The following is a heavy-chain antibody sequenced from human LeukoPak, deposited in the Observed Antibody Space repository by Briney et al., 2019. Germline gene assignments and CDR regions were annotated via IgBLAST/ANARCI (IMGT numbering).Heavy chain of an antibody. CDR1: GFTVSSNY. Sequence: PGGSLRLSCAASGFTVSSNYMSWVRQAPGRGLEWVSVIYTVGNTYYAESVKGRFTISRDNSKNTLYLQMNSLRAEDTAVYYCARDKTVTTSLDHWGQGTLVTVSS. D-gene: IGHD4-17*01. CDR3: ARDKTVTTSLDH. J-gene: IGHJ4*02. V-gene: IGHV3-53*01. CDR2: IYTVGNT.